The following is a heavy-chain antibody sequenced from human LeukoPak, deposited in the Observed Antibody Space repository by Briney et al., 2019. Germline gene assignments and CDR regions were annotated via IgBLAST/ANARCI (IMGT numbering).Heavy chain of an antibody. CDR2: MRYDGSNR. Sequence: GSLRLSCAASGFTFSRFGMHWVRQAPGKGLEWVAFMRYDGSNRYYAESVKGRFTISRDNSKNTLYVQMNSLKPEDTAIYFCAKTAPRSIQVWDYWGQGTLVTVSS. CDR1: GFTFSRFG. V-gene: IGHV3-30*02. J-gene: IGHJ4*02. D-gene: IGHD5-18*01. CDR3: AKTAPRSIQVWDY.